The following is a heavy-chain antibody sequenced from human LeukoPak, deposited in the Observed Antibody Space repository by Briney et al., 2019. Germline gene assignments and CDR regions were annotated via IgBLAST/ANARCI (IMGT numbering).Heavy chain of an antibody. J-gene: IGHJ4*02. CDR3: ARGYGSGSYQPLFDY. Sequence: GASVKVSCKASGGTFSSYAISWVRQAPGQGLEWMGGIIPIFGTANYAQKLQGRVTMTTDTSTSTAYMELRSLRSDDTAVYYCARGYGSGSYQPLFDYWGQGTLVTVSS. CDR2: IIPIFGTA. V-gene: IGHV1-69*05. D-gene: IGHD3-10*01. CDR1: GGTFSSYA.